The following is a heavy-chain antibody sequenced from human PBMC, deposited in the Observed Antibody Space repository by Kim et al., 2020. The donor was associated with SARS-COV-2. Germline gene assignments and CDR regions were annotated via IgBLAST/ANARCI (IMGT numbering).Heavy chain of an antibody. V-gene: IGHV3-30-3*01. D-gene: IGHD3-22*01. Sequence: GGSLRLSCAASGFTFSSYAMHWVRQAPGKGLEWVAVISYDGSNKYYADSVKGRFTISRDNSKNTLYLQMNSLRAEDTAVYYCARGRPRITRIVLVTRNVYDAFDIWGQGTMVTVSS. CDR2: ISYDGSNK. J-gene: IGHJ3*02. CDR3: ARGRPRITRIVLVTRNVYDAFDI. CDR1: GFTFSSYA.